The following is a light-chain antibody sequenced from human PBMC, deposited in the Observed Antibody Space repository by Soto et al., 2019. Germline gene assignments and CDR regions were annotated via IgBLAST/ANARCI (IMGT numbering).Light chain of an antibody. CDR2: DVS. CDR3: SSYTSSSTLNYV. V-gene: IGLV2-14*01. J-gene: IGLJ1*01. Sequence: QSALTQPASLSVSPGQSITISCTGTSSDVGGYNYVSWYQQHPGKAPKLMIYDVSNRPSGVSNRFSGSKSGNTASLTISGLQAEDEADYYCSSYTSSSTLNYVFGTGTKVTVL. CDR1: SSDVGGYNY.